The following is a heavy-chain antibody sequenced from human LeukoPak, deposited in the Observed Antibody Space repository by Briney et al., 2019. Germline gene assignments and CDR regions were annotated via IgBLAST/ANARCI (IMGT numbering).Heavy chain of an antibody. Sequence: GGSLRLSCAASGFTFSSYGMSWVRQAPGKGLEWVSYISRSGSTIYYADSVKGRFTISRDNAKNSLYLQMNSLRAEDTAIYYCASRPGVDFDYWGQGTLVTVSS. CDR2: ISRSGSTI. CDR3: ASRPGVDFDY. J-gene: IGHJ4*02. V-gene: IGHV3-48*04. D-gene: IGHD1-14*01. CDR1: GFTFSSYG.